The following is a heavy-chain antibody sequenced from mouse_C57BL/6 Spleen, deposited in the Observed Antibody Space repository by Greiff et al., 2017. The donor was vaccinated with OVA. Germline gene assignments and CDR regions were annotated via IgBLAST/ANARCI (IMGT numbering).Heavy chain of an antibody. V-gene: IGHV1-82*01. Sequence: QVQLQQSGPELVKPGASVKISCKASGYAFSSSWMNWVKQRPGKGLEWIGRIYPGDGDTYYNGKFKGKATLTADKSSSTAYMQLSSLTSEDSAVYFCAREDDGYPRYFDVWGTGTTVTVSS. J-gene: IGHJ1*03. CDR2: IYPGDGDT. CDR1: GYAFSSSW. CDR3: AREDDGYPRYFDV. D-gene: IGHD2-3*01.